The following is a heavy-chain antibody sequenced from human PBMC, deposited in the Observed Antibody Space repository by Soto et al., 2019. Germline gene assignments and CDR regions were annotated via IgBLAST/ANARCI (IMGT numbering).Heavy chain of an antibody. CDR1: GGSISSGGYY. V-gene: IGHV4-31*03. J-gene: IGHJ3*02. CDR2: IYYSGST. CDR3: ARGRNDYGHIENAFDI. Sequence: PSETLSLTCTVSGGSISSGGYYWSWIRQHPGKGLEWIGYIYYSGSTYYNPSLKCRVTISVDTSKNQFSLKLSSVTAADTAVYYCARGRNDYGHIENAFDIWGQGTMVTVSS. D-gene: IGHD4-17*01.